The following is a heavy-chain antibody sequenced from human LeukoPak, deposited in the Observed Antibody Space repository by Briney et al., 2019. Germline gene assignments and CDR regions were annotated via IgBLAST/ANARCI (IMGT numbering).Heavy chain of an antibody. CDR2: ISGSGGST. CDR3: AKGEPSGSSYTGWGYFDY. V-gene: IGHV3-23*01. Sequence: PGGSLRLTCAASGFTFSGYAMSWVRQAPGKGLEWVSAISGSGGSTYYADSVKGRFTISRDNSKNTLYLQMNSLRAEDTAVYYCAKGEPSGSSYTGWGYFDYWGQGTLVTVSS. J-gene: IGHJ4*02. D-gene: IGHD1-26*01. CDR1: GFTFSGYA.